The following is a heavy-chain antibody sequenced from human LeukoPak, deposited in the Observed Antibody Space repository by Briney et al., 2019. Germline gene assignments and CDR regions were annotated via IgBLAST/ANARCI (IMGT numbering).Heavy chain of an antibody. Sequence: ASVKVSCKASGYTFTGYYMHWVRQAPGQGLEWMGWINPNSGGTNYARKFQGRVTMTRDTSISTAYMELSRLRSDDTAVYHCARDLEAAAGTVDYWGQGTLVTVSS. CDR2: INPNSGGT. CDR3: ARDLEAAAGTVDY. J-gene: IGHJ4*02. D-gene: IGHD6-13*01. CDR1: GYTFTGYY. V-gene: IGHV1-2*02.